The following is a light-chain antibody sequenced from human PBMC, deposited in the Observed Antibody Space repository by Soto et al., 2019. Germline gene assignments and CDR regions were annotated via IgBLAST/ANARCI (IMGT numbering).Light chain of an antibody. Sequence: QSVLTQPASVSGSPGQSITISCTGTSSDIGGYNYVSWYQQHPGNAPKLMIYDVSDRPSGVSNRFSGSKSGNTASLTISGLQAEDEADYYCASYASSNPVLFGGGPKVTVL. V-gene: IGLV2-14*03. CDR1: SSDIGGYNY. CDR3: ASYASSNPVL. CDR2: DVS. J-gene: IGLJ2*01.